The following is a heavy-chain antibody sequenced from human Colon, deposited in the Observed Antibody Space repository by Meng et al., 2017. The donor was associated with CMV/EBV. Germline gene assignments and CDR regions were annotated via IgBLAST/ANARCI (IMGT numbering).Heavy chain of an antibody. V-gene: IGHV1-69*02. Sequence: SVKVTCKASGGTFSNYTLNWVRQAPGQGLEWMGRTIPMLSIANYAKKFQGRVTITADKSTSTVYMHLTSLRSDDTAVYFCARAVDSGTYSPGYFDYWGQGTVVTVSS. CDR3: ARAVDSGTYSPGYFDY. CDR2: TIPMLSIA. CDR1: GGTFSNYT. D-gene: IGHD5-12*01. J-gene: IGHJ4*02.